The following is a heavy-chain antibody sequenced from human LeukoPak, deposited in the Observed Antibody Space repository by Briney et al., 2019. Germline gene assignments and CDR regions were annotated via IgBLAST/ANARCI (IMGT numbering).Heavy chain of an antibody. V-gene: IGHV3-23*01. J-gene: IGHJ4*02. CDR2: ISGSGGST. CDR3: AKDLATVTTETYDY. D-gene: IGHD4-17*01. Sequence: GGSLRLSCAASGFTFSSYSMNWVRQAPGKGLEWVSAISGSGGSTYYADSVKGRFTISRDNSKNTLYLQMNSLRAEDTAVYYCAKDLATVTTETYDYWGQGTLVTVSS. CDR1: GFTFSSYS.